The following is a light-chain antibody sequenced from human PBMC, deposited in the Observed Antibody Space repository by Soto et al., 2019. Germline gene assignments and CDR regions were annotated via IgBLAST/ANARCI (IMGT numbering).Light chain of an antibody. V-gene: IGKV1-12*01. CDR3: KQAKSFPRT. J-gene: IGKJ1*01. Sequence: DIQMTQSPSSVSASVGDRVTITCRASQGISSWLAWHQQKPGKAPKLLIYAASSLQSGVPSRFSGSGSGTDFNLTISSLQPEDFATYYCKQAKSFPRTSAKGTKVEIK. CDR2: AAS. CDR1: QGISSW.